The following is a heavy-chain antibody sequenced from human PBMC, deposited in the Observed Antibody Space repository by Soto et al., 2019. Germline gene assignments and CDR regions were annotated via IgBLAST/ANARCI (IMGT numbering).Heavy chain of an antibody. CDR3: ERESGGSLAQWLKFDF. Sequence: QVQLVQSAAEVKPPGASVKVSCKASGYNFTRYGFSWVRQAPGQGLEWMGWISAYSGDTNYAQKFQGRVSMTTDTSTSTAYMELRSLRSDDTAVYYCERESGGSLAQWLKFDFCGQGTLVTVSS. V-gene: IGHV1-18*01. CDR2: ISAYSGDT. CDR1: GYNFTRYG. J-gene: IGHJ4*02. D-gene: IGHD6-19*01.